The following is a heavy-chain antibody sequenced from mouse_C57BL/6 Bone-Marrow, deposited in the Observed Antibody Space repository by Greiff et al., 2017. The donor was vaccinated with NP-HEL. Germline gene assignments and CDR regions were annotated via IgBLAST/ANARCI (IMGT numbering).Heavy chain of an antibody. V-gene: IGHV1-72*01. CDR3: EGSKDSTTVVGFDY. D-gene: IGHD1-1*01. CDR2: IDPNSGGT. J-gene: IGHJ2*01. Sequence: QVQLQQPGAELVKPGASVKLSCKASGYTFTSYWMHWVKQRPGRGLEWIGRIDPNSGGTKYNEKFKSKATLTVDIPSSTAYMQLSSLTSEDSAVYDCEGSKDSTTVVGFDYWGQGTTLTVSS. CDR1: GYTFTSYW.